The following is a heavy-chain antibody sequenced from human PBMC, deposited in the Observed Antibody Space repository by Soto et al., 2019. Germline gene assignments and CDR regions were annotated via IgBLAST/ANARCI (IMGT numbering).Heavy chain of an antibody. CDR2: ISGSGGST. CDR1: GFPFSSYA. V-gene: IGHV3-23*01. D-gene: IGHD2-21*01. J-gene: IGHJ6*02. Sequence: PGGSLRLSCAASGFPFSSYAMSWVRQATGKGLDWVSAISGSGGSTYYAASVKGRFTISREKSKNTVDLQITSLSAEETAVYYCGKSRRLWYYYGMDVGARETTVTVSS. CDR3: GKSRRLWYYYGMDV.